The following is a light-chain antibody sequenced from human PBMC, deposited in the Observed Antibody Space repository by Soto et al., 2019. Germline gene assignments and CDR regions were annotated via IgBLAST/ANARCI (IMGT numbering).Light chain of an antibody. Sequence: DIQMTQSPSTLSASVGDRVTITCRASQSISSWLAWYQQKPGKAPKLLIYDASSLESGVPSRFSGSGSGTEFTLAISSRQPNEFATYYCQQYNSYPGTFGQGTKVEIK. V-gene: IGKV1-5*01. CDR3: QQYNSYPGT. CDR1: QSISSW. CDR2: DAS. J-gene: IGKJ1*01.